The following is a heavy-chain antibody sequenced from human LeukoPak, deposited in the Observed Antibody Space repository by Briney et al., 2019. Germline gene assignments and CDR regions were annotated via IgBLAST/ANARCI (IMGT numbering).Heavy chain of an antibody. D-gene: IGHD3-10*01. CDR1: GFTFSSYG. CDR3: VKSSVDDYYGSGSYYRY. J-gene: IGHJ4*02. Sequence: GGSLRLSCAASGFTFSSYGMHWVRQAPGKGLEWVAVISYDGSNKYYADSVKGRFTISRDNSKNTLYLQMNSLRAEDTAVYYCVKSSVDDYYGSGSYYRYWGQGTPVTVSS. CDR2: ISYDGSNK. V-gene: IGHV3-30*18.